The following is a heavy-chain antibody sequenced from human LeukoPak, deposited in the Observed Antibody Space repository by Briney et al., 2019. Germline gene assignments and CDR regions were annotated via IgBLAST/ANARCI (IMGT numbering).Heavy chain of an antibody. J-gene: IGHJ3*02. V-gene: IGHV4-39*01. D-gene: IGHD3-16*01. CDR3: ARHAYDYVWGTNHPGAFDI. Sequence: TSETLSLTCTVSGGSISSSSYYWGWIRQPPGKGLEWIGSIYYNGSTYYNPSLKSRVAISVDTSKNQFSLKLTSVTAADTAVFYCARHAYDYVWGTNHPGAFDIWGQGTMVTVSS. CDR1: GGSISSSSYY. CDR2: IYYNGST.